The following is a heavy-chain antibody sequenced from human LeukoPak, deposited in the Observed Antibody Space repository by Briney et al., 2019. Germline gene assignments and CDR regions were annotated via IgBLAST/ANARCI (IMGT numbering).Heavy chain of an antibody. CDR1: GDSISSGDYY. CDR3: ARAIAAAGTSFDY. J-gene: IGHJ4*02. CDR2: IYYSGST. V-gene: IGHV4-30-4*08. Sequence: SQTLSLTCTVSGDSISSGDYYWSWIRQPPGRGLEWIGYIYYSGSTYYNPSLKSRVTISVDTSKNQFSLKLSSVTATDTAVYYCARAIAAAGTSFDYWGQGTLVTVSS. D-gene: IGHD6-13*01.